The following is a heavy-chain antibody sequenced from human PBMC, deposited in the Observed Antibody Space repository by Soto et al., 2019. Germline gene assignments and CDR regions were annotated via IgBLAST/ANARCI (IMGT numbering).Heavy chain of an antibody. J-gene: IGHJ6*02. D-gene: IGHD3-3*01. CDR2: IIPIFGTA. CDR1: GGTFSSYA. V-gene: IGHV1-69*01. Sequence: QVQLVQSGAEVKKPGSSVKVSCKASGGTFSSYAISWVRQAPGQGLEWMGGIIPIFGTANYAQKFQGSVTITADQSTSTSYMDLSSLRSEDTAVYYCASNLEEYYDFWSGYRKVGYYYGMDVWGQGTTVTVSS. CDR3: ASNLEEYYDFWSGYRKVGYYYGMDV.